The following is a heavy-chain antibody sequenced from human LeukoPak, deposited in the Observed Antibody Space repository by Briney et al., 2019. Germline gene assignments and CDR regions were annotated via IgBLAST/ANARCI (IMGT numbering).Heavy chain of an antibody. D-gene: IGHD3-22*01. V-gene: IGHV1-46*01. Sequence: ASVKVSCKASGYTFTGYYMHWVRQAPGQGLEWMGIINPSGGSTSYAQKFQGRVTMTRDTSTSTVYMELSSLRSEDTAVYYCARDSNFYYDSSGYSGPQLSILYWGQGTLVTVSS. CDR3: ARDSNFYYDSSGYSGPQLSILY. J-gene: IGHJ4*02. CDR2: INPSGGST. CDR1: GYTFTGYY.